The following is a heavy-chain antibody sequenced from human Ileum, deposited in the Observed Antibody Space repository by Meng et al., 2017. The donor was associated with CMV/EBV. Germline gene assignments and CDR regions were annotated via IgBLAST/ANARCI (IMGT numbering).Heavy chain of an antibody. D-gene: IGHD6-19*01. Sequence: LGRSWVASGVIFRSYGMHWVRQAPGKGLEWVAFTSYNGIDKHYADSVKGRFTISRDNSKNTLYLQTSNLRAEDTAVYYCAKESGWFDWGQGTLVTVSS. CDR2: TSYNGIDK. V-gene: IGHV3-30*02. CDR1: GVIFRSYG. J-gene: IGHJ4*02. CDR3: AKESGWFD.